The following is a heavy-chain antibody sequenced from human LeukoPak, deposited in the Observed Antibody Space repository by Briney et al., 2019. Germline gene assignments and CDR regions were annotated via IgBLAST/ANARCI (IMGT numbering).Heavy chain of an antibody. CDR2: IRYDGSNK. J-gene: IGHJ4*02. Sequence: GGSLRLSCAASGFTFSSYGMHWVRQAPGKGLEWVAFIRYDGSNKYYADSVKGRFTISRDNSKNTLYLQMNSLRAEDTAVYYCAKQEDDYGDYAGGSIDYWGQGTLVTVSS. D-gene: IGHD4-17*01. CDR3: AKQEDDYGDYAGGSIDY. CDR1: GFTFSSYG. V-gene: IGHV3-30*02.